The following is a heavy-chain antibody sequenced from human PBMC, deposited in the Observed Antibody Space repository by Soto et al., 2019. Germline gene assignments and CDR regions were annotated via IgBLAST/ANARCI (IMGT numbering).Heavy chain of an antibody. J-gene: IGHJ5*02. V-gene: IGHV3-23*01. CDR1: GFTFSSYA. CDR3: AKGGELLGFGEFPRLRFDP. CDR2: ISGSGGST. D-gene: IGHD3-10*01. Sequence: EVQLLESGGGLVQPGGSLRLSCAASGFTFSSYAMSWVRQAPGKGLEWVSAISGSGGSTYYADSVKGRFTISRDNSKNTLYLQMNSLRAEDTAVYYCAKGGELLGFGEFPRLRFDPWGQGTLVTVSS.